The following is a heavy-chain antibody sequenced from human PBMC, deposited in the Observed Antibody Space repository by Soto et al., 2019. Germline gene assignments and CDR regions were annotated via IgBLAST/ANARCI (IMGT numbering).Heavy chain of an antibody. V-gene: IGHV4-30-4*01. CDR1: GGSISSGDYY. J-gene: IGHJ5*02. CDR2: IYYSGST. Sequence: SETLSLTCTVSGGSISSGDYYWSWIRQPPGKGLEWIGYIYYSGSTYYNPSLKSRVTISVDTSKNQFSLKLSSVTAADTAVYYCARSGVTIFGVGRAWFDPWGQGTLVTVSS. D-gene: IGHD3-3*01. CDR3: ARSGVTIFGVGRAWFDP.